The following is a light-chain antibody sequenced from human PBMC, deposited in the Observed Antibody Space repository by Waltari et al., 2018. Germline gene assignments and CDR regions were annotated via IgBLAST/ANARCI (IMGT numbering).Light chain of an antibody. CDR1: QSLLHSNGNNY. CDR3: MQALQTRYT. CDR2: LGS. J-gene: IGKJ2*01. Sequence: DIVMTQSPLSLPVTPGEPASISCRSSQSLLHSNGNNYLGWYLQKPGQSPQLLIYLGSNLASGVPDRFSGSGSGTDFTLKISRVEAEDVGIYYCMQALQTRYTFGQGTKLEIK. V-gene: IGKV2-28*01.